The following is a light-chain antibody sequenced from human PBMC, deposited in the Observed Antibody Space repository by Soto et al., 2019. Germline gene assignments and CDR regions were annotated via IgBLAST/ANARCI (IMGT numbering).Light chain of an antibody. V-gene: IGKV1-9*01. Sequence: IQLTQSAFSLSASLGDRLTITCRASQGISSYLAWYQQKPGKAPKLLIHAASTLQSGVPSRFSGSGYGTDFNLTISSLQPEDFATYYCQQLNSYPPVFGGGTKVDI. CDR1: QGISSY. CDR3: QQLNSYPPV. J-gene: IGKJ4*01. CDR2: AAS.